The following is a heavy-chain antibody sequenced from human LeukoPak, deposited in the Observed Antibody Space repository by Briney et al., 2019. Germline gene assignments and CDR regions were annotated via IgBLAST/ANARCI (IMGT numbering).Heavy chain of an antibody. Sequence: GGSLRLSCAASGFTFADYAMHWVRQAPGKGLEWVSGISWNSGSIGYADSVKGRFTISRDNAKNSLYLQMNSLRAEDTALYYCAKDSTTIVGATTNAFDIWGQGTMVTVSS. CDR3: AKDSTTIVGATTNAFDI. V-gene: IGHV3-9*01. CDR2: ISWNSGSI. J-gene: IGHJ3*02. D-gene: IGHD1-26*01. CDR1: GFTFADYA.